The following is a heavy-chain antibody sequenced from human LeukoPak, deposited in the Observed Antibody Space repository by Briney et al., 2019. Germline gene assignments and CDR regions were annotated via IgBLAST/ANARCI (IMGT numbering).Heavy chain of an antibody. J-gene: IGHJ4*02. CDR3: ARVPYCSGGSCYGGPYFDY. D-gene: IGHD2-15*01. Sequence: GGSLRLSCAASGFTLSNYAMTWVRQAPGKGLEWVSSITGSGALTYYADSVKGRFTISRDNSKNTLYLQMNSLRAEDTAVYYCARVPYCSGGSCYGGPYFDYWGQGTLATVSS. V-gene: IGHV3-23*01. CDR1: GFTLSNYA. CDR2: ITGSGALT.